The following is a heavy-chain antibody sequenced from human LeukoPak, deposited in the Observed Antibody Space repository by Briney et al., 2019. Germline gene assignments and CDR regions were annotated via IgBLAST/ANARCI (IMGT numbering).Heavy chain of an antibody. CDR3: AKWSSVVVPAAIYYYYYYMDV. D-gene: IGHD2-2*01. CDR1: GFTFSSYG. V-gene: IGHV3-30*02. Sequence: GGSLRLSCAASGFTFSSYGMHWVRQAAGKGLEWVAFIRYDGSNKYYADSVKGRFTISRDNSKNTLYLQMNSLRAEDTAVYYCAKWSSVVVPAAIYYYYYYMDVWGNGTTVTVSS. J-gene: IGHJ6*03. CDR2: IRYDGSNK.